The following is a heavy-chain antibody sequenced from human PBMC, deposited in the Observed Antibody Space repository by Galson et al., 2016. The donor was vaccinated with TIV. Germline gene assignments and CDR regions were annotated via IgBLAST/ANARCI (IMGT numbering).Heavy chain of an antibody. CDR3: AKSFQYFYDNSGYFPYGFHI. CDR2: IRYDGINK. CDR1: GLTFSSYG. Sequence: SLRLSCAASGLTFSSYGMHWVRQAPGKGLEWVAVIRYDGINKYYADSVKGRFTISRDNSKNTLYLQMNSLRAGDTAVYYCAKSFQYFYDNSGYFPYGFHIWGRGTMVTVSS. J-gene: IGHJ3*02. D-gene: IGHD3-22*01. V-gene: IGHV3-33*06.